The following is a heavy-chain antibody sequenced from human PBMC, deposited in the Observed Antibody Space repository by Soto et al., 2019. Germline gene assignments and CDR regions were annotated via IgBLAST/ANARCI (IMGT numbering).Heavy chain of an antibody. CDR3: ASVAAAGTGPYYYYGMDV. D-gene: IGHD6-13*01. CDR1: GYTFTSYG. V-gene: IGHV1-18*01. Sequence: ASVKVSCKASGYTFTSYGISWVRQAPGQGLEWMGWISAYNGNTNYAQKLQGRVTMTTDTSTSTAYMELRSLRSEDTAVYYCASVAAAGTGPYYYYGMDVWGQGTTVTVSS. J-gene: IGHJ6*02. CDR2: ISAYNGNT.